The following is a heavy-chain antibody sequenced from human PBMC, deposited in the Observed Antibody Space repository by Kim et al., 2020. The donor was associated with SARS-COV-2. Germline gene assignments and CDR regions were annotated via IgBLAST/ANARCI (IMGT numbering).Heavy chain of an antibody. CDR1: GFTFSSYA. CDR3: AREVDSGYDGGFDY. V-gene: IGHV3-30-3*01. Sequence: GGSLRLSCAASGFTFSSYAMHWVRQAPGKGLEWVAVISYDGSNKYYADSVKGRFTISRDNSKNTLYLQMNSLRAEDTAVYYCAREVDSGYDGGFDYWGQGTLVTVSS. CDR2: ISYDGSNK. J-gene: IGHJ4*02. D-gene: IGHD5-12*01.